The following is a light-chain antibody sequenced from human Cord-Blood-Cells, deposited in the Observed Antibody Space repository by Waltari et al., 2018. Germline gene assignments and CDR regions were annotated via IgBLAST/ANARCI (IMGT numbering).Light chain of an antibody. CDR2: YKSDSDK. J-gene: IGLJ2*01. V-gene: IGLV5-45*02. CDR3: MILHSSAVV. CDR1: SGINVGTYR. Sequence: QAVLTQPSSLSASPGASASLTCTLRSGINVGTYRIYWYQQKPGRPPQYLRRYKSDSDKQQVTGVPSGFSGSKGASANAWILLISGLQSEDEADYYCMILHSSAVVFGGGTKLTVL.